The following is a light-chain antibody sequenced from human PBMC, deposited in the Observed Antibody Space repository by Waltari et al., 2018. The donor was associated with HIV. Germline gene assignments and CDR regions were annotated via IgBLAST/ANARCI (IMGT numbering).Light chain of an antibody. V-gene: IGLV2-14*03. CDR3: ASYTTSATYV. Sequence: QSALTQPASVSGSRGQSITISCTGTSSDIGVHNYVSWYQQHPGKAPKLIIYDVTNRPSGVSDRFSGSKSGNTASLTISGLQSEDEADYYCASYTTSATYVFGAATKVTVL. J-gene: IGLJ1*01. CDR2: DVT. CDR1: SSDIGVHNY.